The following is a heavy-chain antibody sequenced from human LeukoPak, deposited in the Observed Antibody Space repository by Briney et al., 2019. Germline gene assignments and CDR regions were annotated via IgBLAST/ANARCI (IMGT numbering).Heavy chain of an antibody. CDR3: ARDREYPGDGYFDY. J-gene: IGHJ4*02. CDR2: IIPILGIA. CDR1: GGTFSSYA. Sequence: SVKVSCKASGGTFSSYAISWVRQAPGQGLEWMGRIIPILGIANYAQKFQGRVTITADKSTSTAYMELSSLRSEDTAVYYCARDREYPGDGYFDYWGQGTLVTVSS. V-gene: IGHV1-69*04. D-gene: IGHD2/OR15-2a*01.